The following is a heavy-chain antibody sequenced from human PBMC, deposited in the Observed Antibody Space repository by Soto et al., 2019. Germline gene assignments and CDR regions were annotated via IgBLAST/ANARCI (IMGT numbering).Heavy chain of an antibody. D-gene: IGHD2-2*01. Sequence: VGSLRLSCAASGFTFSSYSMNWVRPAPGKGLEWVSSISSSSSYIYYAGSVKGRFTISRDNAKNSLYLQMNSLRAEDTAVYYCSRDGFESYCSSTSCSSYYYYGMDVWGQGTTVTVS. J-gene: IGHJ6*02. CDR2: ISSSSSYI. V-gene: IGHV3-21*01. CDR3: SRDGFESYCSSTSCSSYYYYGMDV. CDR1: GFTFSSYS.